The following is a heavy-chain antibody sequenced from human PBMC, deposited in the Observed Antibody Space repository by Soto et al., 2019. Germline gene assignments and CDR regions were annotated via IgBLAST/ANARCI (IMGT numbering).Heavy chain of an antibody. CDR3: VRGASLNFDY. V-gene: IGHV3-20*04. CDR1: GFTFDDYG. CDR2: VNWNGGST. Sequence: GGSLRLSCAASGFTFDDYGMSWARQAPGKGLEWVSGVNWNGGSTGYADSVKGRFTISRDNAKNSLYLQVNSLRAEDTAFYYCVRGASLNFDYWGQGTLVTVSS. D-gene: IGHD1-26*01. J-gene: IGHJ4*02.